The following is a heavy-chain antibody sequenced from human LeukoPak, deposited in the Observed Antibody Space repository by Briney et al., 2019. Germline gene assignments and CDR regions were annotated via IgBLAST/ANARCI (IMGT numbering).Heavy chain of an antibody. D-gene: IGHD6-13*01. J-gene: IGHJ4*02. Sequence: PGGSLRLSCAASGFTYSSYEMNWVRQAPGKGLEWVSYISSSGSTIYYADSVKGRFTISRDNAKNSLYLQMNSLRAEDTAVYYYARDPPGYSSSWFLPDYWGQGTLVTVSS. CDR1: GFTYSSYE. CDR2: ISSSGSTI. CDR3: ARDPPGYSSSWFLPDY. V-gene: IGHV3-48*03.